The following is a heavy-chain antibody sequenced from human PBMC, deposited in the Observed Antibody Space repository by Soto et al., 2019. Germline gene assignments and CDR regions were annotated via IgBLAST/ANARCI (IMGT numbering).Heavy chain of an antibody. CDR1: GGTFSSYA. V-gene: IGHV1-69*01. CDR3: ARGGSSGYYISLLDY. D-gene: IGHD3-22*01. J-gene: IGHJ4*02. CDR2: IIPFFGTA. Sequence: QVQLVQSGAEVKKPGSSVKVSCKASGGTFSSYAISWVRQAPGQGLEWMGGIIPFFGTANYAQNFQGRVTITADESTSTAYMELSSLRSEDTAVYYCARGGSSGYYISLLDYWGQGTLFTVSS.